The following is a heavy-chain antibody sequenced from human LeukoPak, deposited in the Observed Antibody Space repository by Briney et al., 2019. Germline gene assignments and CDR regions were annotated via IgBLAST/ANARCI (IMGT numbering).Heavy chain of an antibody. D-gene: IGHD3-10*02. V-gene: IGHV4-59*08. CDR3: AACPGSYYRIDY. J-gene: IGHJ4*02. CDR1: GGSMSSYY. Sequence: PSETLSLTCSVSGGSMSSYYWSWIRQPPGKGLEWMGYIYYSGNTNYNPSLKSRVTISVDTSKNQFSLKLSSVTAADTAVYYCAACPGSYYRIDYWGQGALVTVSS. CDR2: IYYSGNT.